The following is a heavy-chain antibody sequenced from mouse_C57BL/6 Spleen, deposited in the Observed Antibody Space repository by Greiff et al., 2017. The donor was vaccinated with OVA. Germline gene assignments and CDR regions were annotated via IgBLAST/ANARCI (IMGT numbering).Heavy chain of an antibody. CDR1: GYTFTSYW. J-gene: IGHJ1*03. CDR3: ARAEDGYYDWYFDV. D-gene: IGHD2-3*01. V-gene: IGHV1-55*01. CDR2: IYPGSGST. Sequence: QVQLKQPGAELVKPGASVKMSCKASGYTFTSYWITWVKQRPGQGLEWIGDIYPGSGSTNYNEKFKSKATLTVDTSSSTAYMQLSSLTSEDSAVYYCARAEDGYYDWYFDVWGTGTTVTVSS.